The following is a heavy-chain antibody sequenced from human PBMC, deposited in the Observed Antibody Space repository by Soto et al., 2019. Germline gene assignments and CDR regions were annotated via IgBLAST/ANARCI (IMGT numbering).Heavy chain of an antibody. D-gene: IGHD2-15*01. CDR1: GYTFTSYA. CDR2: LNIGSGNT. J-gene: IGHJ5*02. Sequence: QVQLVQSGAGVKKPGASVKDSCKTSGYTFTSYAIHWVLQAPGQGLEWLGWLNIGSGNTQYSPKLHERVTLTRDTSASTAYMELSSLRAEDTAVYYCAREPLCGARCYVHWFDPWGQETLVTVSS. CDR3: AREPLCGARCYVHWFDP. V-gene: IGHV1-3*04.